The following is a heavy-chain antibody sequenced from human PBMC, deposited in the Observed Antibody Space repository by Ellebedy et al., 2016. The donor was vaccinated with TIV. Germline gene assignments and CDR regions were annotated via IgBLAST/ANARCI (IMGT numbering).Heavy chain of an antibody. CDR3: ARSEDTTGYFYFFDH. V-gene: IGHV1-69*04. D-gene: IGHD2/OR15-2a*01. CDR2: SLPLVNVP. J-gene: IGHJ4*02. CDR1: GYTFDIYA. Sequence: AASVKVSCKASGYTFDIYAISWVRQAPGQGLEWMGRSLPLVNVPHYAQRFQGRVTLTADKSTGTAYMELSGLRPDDTAVYYCARSEDTTGYFYFFDHWGQGTLVTVSS.